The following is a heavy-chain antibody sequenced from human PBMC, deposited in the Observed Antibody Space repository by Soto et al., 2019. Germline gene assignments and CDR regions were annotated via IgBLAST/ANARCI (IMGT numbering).Heavy chain of an antibody. V-gene: IGHV4-59*01. CDR1: GGSIGRYY. J-gene: IGHJ6*02. CDR2: VSYSGAT. CDR3: ASAQHEAAQHYYYYYGMDV. D-gene: IGHD6-6*01. Sequence: SETLSLTCSVSGGSIGRYYWSWVRQAPGKGLEWIAYVSYSGATRYNPSLESRVTISVDTSKNQFSLKPSSVTAADTAVYCCASAQHEAAQHYYYYYGMDVWGQGTTVTVSS.